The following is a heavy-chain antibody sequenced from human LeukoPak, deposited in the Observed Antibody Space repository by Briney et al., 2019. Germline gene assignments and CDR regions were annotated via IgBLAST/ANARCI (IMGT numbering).Heavy chain of an antibody. CDR2: IYYSGST. D-gene: IGHD3-16*01. Sequence: SETVSLTCTVSGGSISSSSYYWAWIRQPPGKGLEWIGSIYYSGSTYYNPSLKSRVTISVDTSKSQFSLKLSSVTAADTAVYYCARTSMITTDFDYWGQGPLVPVPS. V-gene: IGHV4-39*01. CDR3: ARTSMITTDFDY. J-gene: IGHJ4*02. CDR1: GGSISSSSYY.